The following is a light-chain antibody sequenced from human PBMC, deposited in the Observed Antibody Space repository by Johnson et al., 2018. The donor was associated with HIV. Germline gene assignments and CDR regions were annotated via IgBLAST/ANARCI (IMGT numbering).Light chain of an antibody. V-gene: IGLV1-51*02. CDR2: ENN. J-gene: IGLJ1*01. CDR3: GTWDSSLSVYV. CDR1: SSNIGNNY. Sequence: QPVLTQPPSVSAAPGQKVTISCSGSSSNIGNNYVSWYQQLPGTAPKLLIYENNKRPSGIPDRFSGSKSGTSATLDITGLQTGDEADYYCGTWDSSLSVYVFATGTKVTVL.